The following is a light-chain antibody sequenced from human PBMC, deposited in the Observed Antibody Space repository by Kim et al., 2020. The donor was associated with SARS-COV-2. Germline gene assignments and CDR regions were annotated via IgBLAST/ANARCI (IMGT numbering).Light chain of an antibody. J-gene: IGKJ2*01. CDR3: QQYNSYSRTA. CDR2: DAS. CDR1: QSISSW. Sequence: DIQMTQSPSTLSASVGDRVTITCRASQSISSWLAWYQQKPGKAPKLLIYDASSLESGVPSRFSGSGSETEFTLTISSLQPDDFATYYCQQYNSYSRTAFGQGTKLEI. V-gene: IGKV1-5*01.